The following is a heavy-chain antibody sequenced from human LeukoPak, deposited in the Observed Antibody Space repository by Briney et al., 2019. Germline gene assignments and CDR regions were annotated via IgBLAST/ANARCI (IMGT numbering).Heavy chain of an antibody. V-gene: IGHV1-18*01. CDR2: ISAYNGNT. Sequence: ASVKVSCKASGYTFTSYGISWVRQAPGQGLEWMGWISAYNGNTNYAQKLQGRVTMTTDTSTSTAYMELRSLRSDDTAVYYCARYSPIVVVPAAQTFDIWGQGTMVTVSS. J-gene: IGHJ3*02. D-gene: IGHD2-2*01. CDR1: GYTFTSYG. CDR3: ARYSPIVVVPAAQTFDI.